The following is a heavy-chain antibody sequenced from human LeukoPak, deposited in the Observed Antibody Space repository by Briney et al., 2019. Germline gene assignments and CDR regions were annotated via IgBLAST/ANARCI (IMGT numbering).Heavy chain of an antibody. J-gene: IGHJ4*02. D-gene: IGHD6-19*01. V-gene: IGHV3-73*01. Sequence: GGSLRLSCAASGFTFSGSAMHWVRQASGQGPEWVGRIRSKANSYATACAASVKGRFTISRDDSKNTAYLQMNSLKTEDTAVYYCTSPSGYSSGWFPSYWGQGTLVTVSS. CDR3: TSPSGYSSGWFPSY. CDR1: GFTFSGSA. CDR2: IRSKANSYAT.